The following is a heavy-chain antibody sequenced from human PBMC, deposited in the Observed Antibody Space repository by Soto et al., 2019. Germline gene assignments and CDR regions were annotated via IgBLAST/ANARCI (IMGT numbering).Heavy chain of an antibody. CDR3: ARVGWDPQGYGDWHY. J-gene: IGHJ4*02. Sequence: VQLVQSGAGVKKPGASVKLSCRGSGYTFTTYAMHWVRQAPGQSLEWMGWINPGYGNTKYSQKFQDRVTITSDVTATTVYMDLTSLTSKDTAVYFCARVGWDPQGYGDWHYWGQGALVSVSS. CDR2: INPGYGNT. D-gene: IGHD4-17*01. CDR1: GYTFTTYA. V-gene: IGHV1-3*01.